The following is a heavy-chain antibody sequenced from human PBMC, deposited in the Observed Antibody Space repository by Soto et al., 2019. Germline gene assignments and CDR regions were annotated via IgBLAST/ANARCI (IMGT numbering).Heavy chain of an antibody. CDR2: ISATSFYI. D-gene: IGHD3-10*01. CDR3: ARVNSATGSTHVDH. Sequence: DVQLVESGGGLVKPGGSLRLTCEGSTFTFSNYSLNWVRQAPGKGLEWVSSISATSFYIFYADSVKGRFTISRDNAKNSVSLQLNSLRVEDPALYYCARVNSATGSTHVDHWGQGTLVTVSS. CDR1: TFTFSNYS. J-gene: IGHJ4*02. V-gene: IGHV3-21*01.